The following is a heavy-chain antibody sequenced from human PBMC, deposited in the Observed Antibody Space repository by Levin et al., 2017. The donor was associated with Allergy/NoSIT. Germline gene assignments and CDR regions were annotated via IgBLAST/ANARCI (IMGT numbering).Heavy chain of an antibody. CDR1: GFTFSTYA. V-gene: IGHV3-30-3*01. D-gene: IGHD4-17*01. J-gene: IGHJ6*03. CDR3: ARGDYGDYSYHYQMDG. Sequence: PGESLKISCAASGFTFSTYAMHWVRQAPGKGLEWVAVIAYDGSNKYHADSVKGRFTISRDNSKNTLYLQMDSLSADETAVYYWARGDYGDYSYHYQMDGWGKGTTVIVSS. CDR2: IAYDGSNK.